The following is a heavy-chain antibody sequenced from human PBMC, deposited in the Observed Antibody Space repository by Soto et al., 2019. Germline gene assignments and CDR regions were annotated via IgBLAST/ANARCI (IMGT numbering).Heavy chain of an antibody. Sequence: GASVKVSCKASGYTFTSYAMHWVRQAPGQRLEWMGWINAGNGNTKYSQKFQGRVTITRDTSASTAYMELSSLRSEETAVYYCARGIEYSSSAFDYWGQGTLVTVSS. J-gene: IGHJ4*02. V-gene: IGHV1-3*01. CDR2: INAGNGNT. D-gene: IGHD6-6*01. CDR1: GYTFTSYA. CDR3: ARGIEYSSSAFDY.